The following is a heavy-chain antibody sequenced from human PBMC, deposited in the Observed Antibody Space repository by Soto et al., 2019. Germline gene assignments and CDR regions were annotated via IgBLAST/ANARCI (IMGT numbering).Heavy chain of an antibody. Sequence: ASVKVSCKASGYTFTSYAMHWVRQAPGQRLEWMGWINAGNGNTKYSQKFQGRVTITRDTSASTAYMELSSLRSEDTAVYYCARGVRYCSGGSCYSAWFDPWGQGTLVTVSS. CDR1: GYTFTSYA. D-gene: IGHD2-15*01. J-gene: IGHJ5*02. V-gene: IGHV1-3*01. CDR3: ARGVRYCSGGSCYSAWFDP. CDR2: INAGNGNT.